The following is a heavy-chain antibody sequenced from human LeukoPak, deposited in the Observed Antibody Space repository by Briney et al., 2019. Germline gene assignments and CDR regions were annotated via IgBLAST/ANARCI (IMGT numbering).Heavy chain of an antibody. D-gene: IGHD6-13*01. V-gene: IGHV3-66*01. CDR2: IFSGGST. J-gene: IGHJ5*02. CDR1: GFSVSSNY. Sequence: GSLRLSCAASGFSVSSNYMSWVRQAPGKGLEWVSLIFSGGSTYYADSVRGRFTISRDNSKNTLYLHMNSLRVEDTAVYYCAKGRYSSSWAPFDPWGQGTLVTVSS. CDR3: AKGRYSSSWAPFDP.